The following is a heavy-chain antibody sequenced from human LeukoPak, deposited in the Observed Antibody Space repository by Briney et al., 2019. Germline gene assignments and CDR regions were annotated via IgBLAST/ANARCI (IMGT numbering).Heavy chain of an antibody. CDR2: IYYSGST. J-gene: IGHJ3*02. D-gene: IGHD3-10*01. V-gene: IGHV4-59*01. CDR3: ARAEARLLWFGELGSDAFDI. Sequence: SETLSLTCTVSGGSISSYYWSWIRQPPGKGLEWSGYIYYSGSTNYNPSLKSRVTISVDTSKNQFSLKLSSVTAADTAVYYCARAEARLLWFGELGSDAFDIWGQGTTVTVSS. CDR1: GGSISSYY.